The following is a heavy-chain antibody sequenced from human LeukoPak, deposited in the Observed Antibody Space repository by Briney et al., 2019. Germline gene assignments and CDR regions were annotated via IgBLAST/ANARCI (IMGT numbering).Heavy chain of an antibody. V-gene: IGHV3-7*01. J-gene: IGHJ4*02. CDR3: ARDMTGGYFYDFWSGPYYFDY. D-gene: IGHD3-3*01. CDR1: GFTFSSYW. Sequence: GGSLRLSCAASGFTFSSYWMSWVRQAPGKGLEWVANIKQDGSEKYYVDSVKGRFTISRDNAKNSLYLQMNSLRAEDTAVYYCARDMTGGYFYDFWSGPYYFDYWGQGTLVTVSS. CDR2: IKQDGSEK.